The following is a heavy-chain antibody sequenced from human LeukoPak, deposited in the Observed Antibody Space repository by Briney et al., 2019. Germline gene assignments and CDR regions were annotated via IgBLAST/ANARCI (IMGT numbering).Heavy chain of an antibody. V-gene: IGHV3-30-3*01. J-gene: IGHJ1*01. CDR3: ARRDEHYYYDRSGYLQH. D-gene: IGHD3-22*01. Sequence: GGSLRLSCVDFGVTSSRFAMHWVRQTPGKGLERGAVISYDGSKKYYADSVKGRFTISRDNSKNTLYLQMNSLRTEDTAVYYCARRDEHYYYDRSGYLQHWGQGTLVTVSS. CDR1: GVTSSRFA. CDR2: ISYDGSKK.